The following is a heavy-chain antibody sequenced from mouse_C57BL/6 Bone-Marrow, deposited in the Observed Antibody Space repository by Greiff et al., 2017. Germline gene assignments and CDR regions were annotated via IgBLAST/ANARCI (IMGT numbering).Heavy chain of an antibody. D-gene: IGHD2-13*01. CDR2: IYPRSGNT. CDR1: GYTFTSYG. CDR3: ARSGDYWDYFDY. Sequence: VQLQQSGAELARPGASVKLSCKASGYTFTSYGISWVKQRPGQGLEWIGEIYPRSGNTYYNEKFKGKATLTADKSSSTAYMELRSLTSEDSAVXFCARSGDYWDYFDYWGQGTTLTVSS. J-gene: IGHJ2*01. V-gene: IGHV1-81*01.